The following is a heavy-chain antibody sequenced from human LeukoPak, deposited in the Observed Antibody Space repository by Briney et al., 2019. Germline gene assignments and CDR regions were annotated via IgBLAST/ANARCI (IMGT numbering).Heavy chain of an antibody. CDR2: IMPIFCTE. D-gene: IGHD6-19*01. CDR1: AGTFSSYA. V-gene: IGHV1-69*05. Sequence: SVKVSCKASAGTFSSYAISWVRQAPGQGLEWMGGIMPIFCTENYAQQFQGRVTITTDEPTSTAYMELNSLRSEDTAVYYCVPTAGYSSGWYNFDYWGQGTLVTVSS. CDR3: VPTAGYSSGWYNFDY. J-gene: IGHJ4*02.